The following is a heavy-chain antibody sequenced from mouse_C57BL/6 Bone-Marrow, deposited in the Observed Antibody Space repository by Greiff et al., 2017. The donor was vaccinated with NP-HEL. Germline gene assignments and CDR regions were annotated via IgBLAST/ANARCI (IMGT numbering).Heavy chain of an antibody. Sequence: QVQLQQSGAELVKPGASVKMSCKASGYTFTSYWITWVKQRPGQGLEWIGDIYPGSGSTNYNEKFKSKATLTVDTSSSTAYMQLSSLTSEDSAVYYCARWLGRRGYYFDYWGQGTTLTVSS. CDR1: GYTFTSYW. CDR3: ARWLGRRGYYFDY. D-gene: IGHD4-1*01. V-gene: IGHV1-55*01. J-gene: IGHJ2*01. CDR2: IYPGSGST.